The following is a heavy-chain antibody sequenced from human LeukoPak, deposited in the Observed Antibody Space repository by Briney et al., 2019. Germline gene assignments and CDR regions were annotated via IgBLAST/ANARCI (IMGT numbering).Heavy chain of an antibody. J-gene: IGHJ5*02. D-gene: IGHD7-27*01. Sequence: PSETLSLTCTLSGGSMSVGIYSWTWIRQPAGKGQECIGRIYASGYTNYNPSLVSRVNISGDTSKNQFSLNLASVTAADTAVYYCARISPNWCHPPVSWGQGALVTVSS. CDR3: ARISPNWCHPPVS. CDR2: IYASGYT. CDR1: GGSMSVGIYS. V-gene: IGHV4-61*02.